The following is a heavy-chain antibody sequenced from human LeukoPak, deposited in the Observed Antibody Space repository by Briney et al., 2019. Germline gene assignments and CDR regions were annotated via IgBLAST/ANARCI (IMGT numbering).Heavy chain of an antibody. J-gene: IGHJ4*02. D-gene: IGHD3-3*01. CDR2: ISYDGSNK. Sequence: GGSLRLSCAASGFTFSSYAMPWVRQAPGKGLEWVAVISYDGSNKYYADSVKGRFTISRDNSKNTLYLQMNSLRAEDTAVYYCARDARFLEWSGALVYWGQGTLVTVSS. CDR3: ARDARFLEWSGALVY. CDR1: GFTFSSYA. V-gene: IGHV3-30*01.